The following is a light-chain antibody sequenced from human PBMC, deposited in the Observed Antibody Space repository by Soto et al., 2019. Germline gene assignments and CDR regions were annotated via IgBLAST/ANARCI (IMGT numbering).Light chain of an antibody. V-gene: IGKV3-20*01. J-gene: IGKJ4*01. CDR2: DAS. CDR3: QQYGSTPLT. CDR1: QSVRSNY. Sequence: EIVLKQSPDTLSLSPGERATLSCRASQSVRSNYLAWYQQKPGQAPRFLIYDASSRATGIPDRFSGSGSGTDVTLTISRLEPEDFAVYYCQQYGSTPLTFGGGTKVDIK.